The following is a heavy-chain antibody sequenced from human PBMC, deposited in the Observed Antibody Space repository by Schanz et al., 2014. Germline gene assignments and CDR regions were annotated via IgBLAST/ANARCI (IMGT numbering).Heavy chain of an antibody. Sequence: EVQLLESGGGFVQPGGSLRLSCVASGVTFSSYAMSWVRQASGKGLEWVSAISGSGASTYYADSVKGRFTISRDNLKNTVYLQMNSLRAEDTAVYYCAKAGSGWSTAGYYYWGQGTLVAVSS. D-gene: IGHD6-19*01. V-gene: IGHV3-23*01. CDR3: AKAGSGWSTAGYYY. CDR2: ISGSGAST. CDR1: GVTFSSYA. J-gene: IGHJ4*02.